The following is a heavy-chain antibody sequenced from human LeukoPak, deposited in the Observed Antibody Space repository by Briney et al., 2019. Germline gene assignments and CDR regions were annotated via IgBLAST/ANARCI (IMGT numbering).Heavy chain of an antibody. CDR3: ARVASNYDFDC. V-gene: IGHV3-23*01. D-gene: IGHD4-11*01. Sequence: GGSLRLSCAASRFTFSSYAMSWVRQAPGKGLEWVSGISGSGGSTYYADSVKGRFTISRDNSKNTLYLQMNSLRAEDTALYYCARVASNYDFDCWGQGTLVTVSS. J-gene: IGHJ4*02. CDR1: RFTFSSYA. CDR2: ISGSGGST.